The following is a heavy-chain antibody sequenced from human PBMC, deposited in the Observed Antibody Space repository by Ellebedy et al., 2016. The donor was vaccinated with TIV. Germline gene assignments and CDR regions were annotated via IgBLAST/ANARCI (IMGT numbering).Heavy chain of an antibody. Sequence: GESLKISCAASGFSVSSNYMTWVRQAPGKGLEWVSVIYSGNDTHYADSVKGRFTISRDIFKTSVFLQMDRLRAEDTALYYCVRERFPLPTWGQGTLVTVSS. J-gene: IGHJ5*02. V-gene: IGHV3-66*01. D-gene: IGHD3-16*01. CDR1: GFSVSSNY. CDR2: IYSGNDT. CDR3: VRERFPLPT.